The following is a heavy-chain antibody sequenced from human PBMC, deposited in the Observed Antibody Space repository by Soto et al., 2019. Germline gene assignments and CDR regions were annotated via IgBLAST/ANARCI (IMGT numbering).Heavy chain of an antibody. J-gene: IGHJ4*02. CDR1: GYTFTSYD. CDR3: ARGTRYSGYVDYFDC. V-gene: IGHV1-8*01. Sequence: ASVKVSCKASGYTFTSYDINWVRQATGQGLEWMGWMNPNSDNTGYAQKFQGRVTMTRNTSISTAYMELSSLRSEDTAVYYCARGTRYSGYVDYFDCWGQGTLVTVSS. D-gene: IGHD5-12*01. CDR2: MNPNSDNT.